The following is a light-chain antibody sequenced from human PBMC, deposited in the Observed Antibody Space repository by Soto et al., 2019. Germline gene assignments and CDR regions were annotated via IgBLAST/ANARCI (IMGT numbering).Light chain of an antibody. V-gene: IGKV1-5*03. CDR3: QQYNSYSEA. CDR1: QTISSW. CDR2: KAS. Sequence: DIQMTQSPSTLSGSVGDRVTITCRASQTISSWLAWYQPKPGKAPKLLIYKASTLKSGVPSRFSGSGSGTELTLSISSLQSDHFSTYYCQQYNSYSEAFGQGTKVEIK. J-gene: IGKJ1*01.